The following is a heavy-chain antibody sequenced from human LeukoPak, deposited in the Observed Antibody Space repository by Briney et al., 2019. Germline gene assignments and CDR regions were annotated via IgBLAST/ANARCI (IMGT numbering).Heavy chain of an antibody. J-gene: IGHJ5*02. D-gene: IGHD6-13*01. CDR2: IYVRGST. V-gene: IGHV4-61*02. Sequence: SQTLSLTCTVSGDSISSGSYYWTWIRQPAGKELEWIGRIYVRGSTDYNPSLKSRVTMSLDTSKNQISLKLRSVTAADTAVYYCARESSSSWYGNWFDPWGQGTLVTVSS. CDR3: ARESSSSWYGNWFDP. CDR1: GDSISSGSYY.